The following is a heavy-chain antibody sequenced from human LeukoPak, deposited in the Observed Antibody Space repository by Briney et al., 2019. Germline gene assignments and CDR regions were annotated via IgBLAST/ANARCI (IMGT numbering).Heavy chain of an antibody. V-gene: IGHV7-4-1*02. CDR3: ARSFAAAGSNYFDY. CDR2: INTNTGNP. Sequence: GASVKVSCKASGYTFTGYYMHWVRQAPGQGLEWMGWINTNTGNPTYAQGFTGRFVFSLDTSVSTAYLQISSLKAEDTAVYYCARSFAAAGSNYFDYWGQGTLVTVSS. D-gene: IGHD6-13*01. CDR1: GYTFTGYY. J-gene: IGHJ4*02.